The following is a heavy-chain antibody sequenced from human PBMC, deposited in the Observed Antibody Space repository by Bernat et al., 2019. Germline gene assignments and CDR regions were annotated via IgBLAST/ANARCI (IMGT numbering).Heavy chain of an antibody. CDR3: ATGGGQFGLDY. Sequence: EVQLVESGGGLIKPGGSLRLSCATSGFTFSNAWMNWFRQAPGKGLEWVCRLKSKAVGGTTDYAAPVKGRFTISRDDSKKMVYLEMDSLKAEDTAVYYCATGGGQFGLDYWGQGALVTVSS. D-gene: IGHD3-16*01. V-gene: IGHV3-15*07. J-gene: IGHJ4*02. CDR1: GFTFSNAW. CDR2: LKSKAVGGTT.